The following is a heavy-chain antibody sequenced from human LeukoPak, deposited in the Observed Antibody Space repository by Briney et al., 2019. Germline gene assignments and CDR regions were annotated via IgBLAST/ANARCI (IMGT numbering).Heavy chain of an antibody. CDR1: GGSISSGSYY. Sequence: SETLSLTCTVSGGSISSGSYYWSWIRQPAGKGLEWIGRIYTSGSTNYNPSLKSRVTISVDTSKHQFPLKLSSVTAADTAVYYCASRGYRDYWGQGTLVTVSS. J-gene: IGHJ4*02. V-gene: IGHV4-61*02. CDR2: IYTSGST. D-gene: IGHD5-18*01. CDR3: ASRGYRDY.